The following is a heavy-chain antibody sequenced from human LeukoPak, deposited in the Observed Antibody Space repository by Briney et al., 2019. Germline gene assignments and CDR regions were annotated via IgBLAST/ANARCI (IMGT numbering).Heavy chain of an antibody. CDR1: GGSISSYY. CDR2: IYYSGST. J-gene: IGHJ6*04. D-gene: IGHD2-2*01. Sequence: SETLSLTCTVSGGSISSYYWSWIRQPPGKGLEGGGYIYYSGSTNYNPSLKRRVTISVDTSKNQFSLKLSSVTAADTAVYYCARDGGYCSSTSCPNYYYYGMDVWGKGTTVTVSS. CDR3: ARDGGYCSSTSCPNYYYYGMDV. V-gene: IGHV4-59*01.